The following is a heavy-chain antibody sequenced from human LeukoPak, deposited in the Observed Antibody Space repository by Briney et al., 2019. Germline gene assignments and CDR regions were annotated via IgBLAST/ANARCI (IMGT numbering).Heavy chain of an antibody. J-gene: IGHJ3*02. CDR3: ARKGYYYDSSGHQRAFDI. V-gene: IGHV3-74*01. CDR2: INSDGSST. CDR1: GFTFSSYW. D-gene: IGHD3-22*01. Sequence: GGSPRLSCAASGFTFSSYWMHWVRQAPGKGLVWVSRINSDGSSTSYADSVKGRFTISRDNAKNTLYLQMNSLRAEDTAVYYCARKGYYYDSSGHQRAFDIWGQGTMVTVSS.